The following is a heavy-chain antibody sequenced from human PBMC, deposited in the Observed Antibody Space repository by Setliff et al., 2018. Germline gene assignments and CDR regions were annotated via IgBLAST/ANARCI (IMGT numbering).Heavy chain of an antibody. CDR1: GGTFSSYG. CDR3: AREGVDTRSSTDYRYYMDV. V-gene: IGHV1-69*05. Sequence: SVKVSCKASGGTFSSYGISWGRQAPGQGLEWMGGTIPIFGSTKYAQKFQDRVTIITDESTSTAYMELRSLRTEDTAVYYCAREGVDTRSSTDYRYYMDVWGKGTTVTVSS. CDR2: TIPIFGST. D-gene: IGHD5-18*01. J-gene: IGHJ6*03.